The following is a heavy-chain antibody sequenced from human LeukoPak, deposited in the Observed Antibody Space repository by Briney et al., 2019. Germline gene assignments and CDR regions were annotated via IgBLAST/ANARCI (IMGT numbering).Heavy chain of an antibody. CDR1: GYTFTSYG. CDR2: ISAYNGNT. J-gene: IGHJ5*02. D-gene: IGHD3-16*01. Sequence: VSVKVSCKTSGYTFTSYGLSWVRQAPGQGLEWMGWISAYNGNTNYAQKLQGRVTMTIDTSTSTAYMELRSLRSDDTAVYYCARVFSPPAGGSSVPIWFDPWGQGTLVTVSS. CDR3: ARVFSPPAGGSSVPIWFDP. V-gene: IGHV1-18*01.